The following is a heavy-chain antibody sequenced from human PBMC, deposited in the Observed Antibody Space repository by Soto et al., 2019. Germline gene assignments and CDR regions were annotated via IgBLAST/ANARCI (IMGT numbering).Heavy chain of an antibody. D-gene: IGHD4-17*01. CDR2: IIPIFGTA. J-gene: IGHJ4*02. Sequence: GALVKVSCKASGGTFSSYAISWVRQAPGQGLEWMGGIIPIFGTANYAQKFQGRVTITADESTSTAYMELSSLRSEDTAVYYCARRPGDYGDPFDYWGQGTLVTVSS. V-gene: IGHV1-69*13. CDR1: GGTFSSYA. CDR3: ARRPGDYGDPFDY.